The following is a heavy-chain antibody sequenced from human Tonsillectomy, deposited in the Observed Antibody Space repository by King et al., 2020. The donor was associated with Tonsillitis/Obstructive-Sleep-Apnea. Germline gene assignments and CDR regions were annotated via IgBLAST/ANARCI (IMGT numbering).Heavy chain of an antibody. CDR3: ARHSSGWYRDAFDI. D-gene: IGHD6-19*01. Sequence: QLQESGPGLVKPSETLSLTCTVSGGSISSSSYYWGWIRQPPGKGLEWIGSIYYSRSTYYNPSLKSRVTISVDTSKNQFSLKLSSVTAADTAVYYCARHSSGWYRDAFDIWGQGTMVTVSS. CDR2: IYYSRST. V-gene: IGHV4-39*01. J-gene: IGHJ3*02. CDR1: GGSISSSSYY.